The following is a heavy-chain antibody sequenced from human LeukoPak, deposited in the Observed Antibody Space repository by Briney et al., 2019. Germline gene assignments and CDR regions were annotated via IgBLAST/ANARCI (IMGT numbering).Heavy chain of an antibody. CDR3: ASRYYYDSRGAFDI. V-gene: IGHV3-74*01. J-gene: IGHJ3*02. CDR2: INSDGSST. CDR1: GFTFSIYW. Sequence: GGSLRLSCAASGFTFSIYWMHWVRQVPGKGPVWVSRINSDGSSTSYTDSVKSRFTISRDNAKNTLFLQMNSLRAEDTAVYYCASRYYYDSRGAFDIWGQGTVVTVSS. D-gene: IGHD3-22*01.